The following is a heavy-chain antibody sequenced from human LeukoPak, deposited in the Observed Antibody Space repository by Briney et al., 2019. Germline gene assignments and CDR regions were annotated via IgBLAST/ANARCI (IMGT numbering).Heavy chain of an antibody. V-gene: IGHV3-23*01. Sequence: PGGSLRLSCAASGFTFSSFAMSWVRQAPGQGLEWVSSISSTAATTYYADSVRGRFTISRDNSKNTLYLQMNSLRAEDTAVYYCARDGLFSSSSDYWGQGTLVTVSS. CDR3: ARDGLFSSSSDY. D-gene: IGHD6-13*01. CDR2: ISSTAATT. CDR1: GFTFSSFA. J-gene: IGHJ4*02.